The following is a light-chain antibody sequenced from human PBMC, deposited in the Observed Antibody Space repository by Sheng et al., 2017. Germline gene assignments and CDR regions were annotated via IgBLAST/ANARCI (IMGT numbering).Light chain of an antibody. J-gene: IGKJ1*01. CDR3: QQYGSSPRT. CDR1: QNIGTN. CDR2: GAS. Sequence: EIVLTQSPATLSVSPGERATLSCRASQNIGTNLAWYQHKPGQAPRLLIYGASSRATGIPDRFSGSGSGTDFTLTISRLEPEDFAVYYCQQYGSSPRTFGQGTKVEIK. V-gene: IGKV3-20*01.